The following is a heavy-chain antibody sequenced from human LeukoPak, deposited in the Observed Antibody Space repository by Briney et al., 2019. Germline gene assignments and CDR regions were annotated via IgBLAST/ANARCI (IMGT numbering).Heavy chain of an antibody. D-gene: IGHD3-3*01. CDR3: ARLDFWSGPFDY. V-gene: IGHV4-34*01. J-gene: IGHJ4*02. CDR1: GGSFSGYY. CDR2: INHSGST. Sequence: DPSETLSLTCAVYGGSFSGYYWSWIRQPPGKGLEWIGEINHSGSTNYNPSLKSRVTISVDTSKNRFSLKLSSVTAADTAVYYCARLDFWSGPFDYWGQGTLVTVSS.